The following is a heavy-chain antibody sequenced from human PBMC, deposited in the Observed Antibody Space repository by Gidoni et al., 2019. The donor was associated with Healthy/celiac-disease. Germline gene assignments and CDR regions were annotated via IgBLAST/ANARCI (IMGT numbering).Heavy chain of an antibody. D-gene: IGHD3-9*01. CDR2: IYYSGST. CDR1: GGSISSYY. J-gene: IGHJ4*02. V-gene: IGHV4-59*01. Sequence: QVQLQESGPGLVKPSETMSLTCTVSGGSISSYYWSWIRQPPGKGLEWIGYIYYSGSTNYNPSLKSRVTISVDTSKNQFSLKLSSVTAADTAVYYCARYNTYYDILIGYYPHFDYWGQGTLVTVSS. CDR3: ARYNTYYDILIGYYPHFDY.